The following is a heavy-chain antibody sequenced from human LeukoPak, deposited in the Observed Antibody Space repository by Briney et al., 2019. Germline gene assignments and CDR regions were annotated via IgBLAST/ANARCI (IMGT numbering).Heavy chain of an antibody. CDR3: ARNFDGSPHYYFDY. D-gene: IGHD3-9*01. V-gene: IGHV1-18*01. Sequence: ASVKVSCKAFGYTFTTYGINWVRQAPGQGLEWMGWISANTGNTNYAQKFQGRVTKTTDTSTTTAYLDLRSLVSDDTAIYYCARNFDGSPHYYFDYWGQGTLVTVSS. J-gene: IGHJ4*02. CDR1: GYTFTTYG. CDR2: ISANTGNT.